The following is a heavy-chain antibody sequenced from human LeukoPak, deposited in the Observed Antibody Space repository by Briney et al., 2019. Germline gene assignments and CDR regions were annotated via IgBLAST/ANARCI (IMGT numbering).Heavy chain of an antibody. CDR3: VTLDNYDRGGRYQNDY. CDR1: GYTFTDYY. J-gene: IGHJ4*02. Sequence: GATVKISCQASGYTFTDYYIHWVQQAPGKGLEWMGRVDPQDGDTRYSENFQGRVAIRADTSEDTAYLELSRLTSDDAAVYYCVTLDNYDRGGRYQNDYWGQGTQVLVSS. CDR2: VDPQDGDT. V-gene: IGHV1-69-2*01. D-gene: IGHD3-22*01.